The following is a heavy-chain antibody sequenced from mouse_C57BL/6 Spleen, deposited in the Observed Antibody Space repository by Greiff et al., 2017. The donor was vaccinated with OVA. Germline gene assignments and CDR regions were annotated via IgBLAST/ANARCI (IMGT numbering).Heavy chain of an antibody. CDR3: AREGVIYYDYDEGY. D-gene: IGHD2-4*01. Sequence: VQLKQSGPVLVKPGASVKMSCKASGYTFTDYYMNWVKQSHGKSLEWIGVINPYNGGTSYNQKFKGKATLTVDKSSSTAYMELNSLTSEDSAVYYCAREGVIYYDYDEGYWGQGTTLTVSS. CDR2: INPYNGGT. J-gene: IGHJ2*01. CDR1: GYTFTDYY. V-gene: IGHV1-19*01.